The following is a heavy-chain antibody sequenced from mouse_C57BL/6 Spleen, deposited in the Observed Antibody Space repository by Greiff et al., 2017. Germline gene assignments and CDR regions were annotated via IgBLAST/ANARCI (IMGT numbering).Heavy chain of an antibody. CDR3: ARGGPYSNDAMDY. D-gene: IGHD2-5*01. CDR2: INPNYGTT. J-gene: IGHJ4*01. V-gene: IGHV1-39*01. CDR1: GYSFTDYN. Sequence: EVQLVESGPELVKPGASVKISCKASGYSFTDYNMNWVKQSNGKSLEWIGVINPNYGTTSYNQKFKGKATLTVDQSSSTAYMQLNSLTSEDSAVYDCARGGPYSNDAMDYWGQGTSVTVSS.